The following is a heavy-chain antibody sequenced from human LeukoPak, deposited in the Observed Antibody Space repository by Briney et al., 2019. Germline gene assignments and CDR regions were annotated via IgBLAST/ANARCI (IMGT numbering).Heavy chain of an antibody. D-gene: IGHD5-12*01. CDR3: ARDGSGYEGDY. V-gene: IGHV3-21*01. CDR1: GFAFSSYS. J-gene: IGHJ4*02. Sequence: GGSLRLSCAASGFAFSSYSMNWVRQAPGKGLEWVSSISSSSSYIYYADSVKGRFTISRDNAKNSLYLQMNSLRAEDTAVYYCARDGSGYEGDYWGQGTLVTVSS. CDR2: ISSSSSYI.